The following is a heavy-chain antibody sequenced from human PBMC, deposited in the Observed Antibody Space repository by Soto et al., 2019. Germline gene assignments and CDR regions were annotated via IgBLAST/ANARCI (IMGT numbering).Heavy chain of an antibody. CDR1: GYTFTSYW. Sequence: GESLKISCRSDGYTFTSYWVGWVRQKPGKGLEWMGIVYPVDSDARYSPSSQGRVTISSDKSVSTTYLQWSSLRASDSAMYYCARDVFMTRIGFYIDNWGQGTLVTVSS. V-gene: IGHV5-51*01. CDR3: ARDVFMTRIGFYIDN. CDR2: VYPVDSDA. D-gene: IGHD3-16*01. J-gene: IGHJ4*02.